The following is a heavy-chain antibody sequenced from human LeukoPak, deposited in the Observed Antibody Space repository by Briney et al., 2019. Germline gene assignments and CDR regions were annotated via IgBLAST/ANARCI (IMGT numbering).Heavy chain of an antibody. CDR2: INHSGST. J-gene: IGHJ4*02. V-gene: IGHV4-34*01. D-gene: IGHD3-3*01. Sequence: SETLSLTCAVYGGSFSGYYWSWIRQPPGKGLEWIGEINHSGSTNYNPSLKSRVTISVDTSKNQFSLKLSSVTAADTAVYYCARTGYYDFWSGYQDNWGQGTLVTVSS. CDR1: GGSFSGYY. CDR3: ARTGYYDFWSGYQDN.